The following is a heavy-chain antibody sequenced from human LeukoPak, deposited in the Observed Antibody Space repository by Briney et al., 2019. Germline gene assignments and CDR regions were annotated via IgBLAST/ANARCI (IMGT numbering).Heavy chain of an antibody. J-gene: IGHJ4*02. CDR2: ISYDGSNK. CDR1: GFTFSNYA. V-gene: IGHV3-30*04. CDR3: ARSSSMVTFDY. D-gene: IGHD5-18*01. Sequence: GRSLRLSCAASGFTFSNYAMHWVRQAPGKGLEWVAVISYDGSNKCYADSVKGRFTISRDNSKNTLYLQMNSLRAEDTAVYYCARSSSMVTFDYWGQGTLVTVSS.